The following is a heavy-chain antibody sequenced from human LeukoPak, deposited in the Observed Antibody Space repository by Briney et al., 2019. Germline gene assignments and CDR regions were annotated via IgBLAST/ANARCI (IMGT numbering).Heavy chain of an antibody. Sequence: GESLKISCKGSGYSFASYWIGWVRQMPGKGLEWMEVIYPGDSDTRYSPSFQAQVTISADKSISTAYLQWSSLKASDTAMYYCARHADYYGSGFDPWGQGTLVTVSS. J-gene: IGHJ5*02. CDR1: GYSFASYW. V-gene: IGHV5-51*01. CDR2: IYPGDSDT. CDR3: ARHADYYGSGFDP. D-gene: IGHD3-10*01.